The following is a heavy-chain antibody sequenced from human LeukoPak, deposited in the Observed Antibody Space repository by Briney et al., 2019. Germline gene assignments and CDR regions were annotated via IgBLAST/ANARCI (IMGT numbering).Heavy chain of an antibody. V-gene: IGHV4-34*01. CDR3: ARGIAVAGTGLDY. CDR2: INHSGST. D-gene: IGHD6-19*01. J-gene: IGHJ4*02. Sequence: SEILSLTCAVYGGSFSGYYWSWIRQPPGKGLEWIGEINHSGSTNYNPSLKSRVTISVDTSKNQFSLKLSSVTAADTAVYYCARGIAVAGTGLDYWGQGTLVTVSS. CDR1: GGSFSGYY.